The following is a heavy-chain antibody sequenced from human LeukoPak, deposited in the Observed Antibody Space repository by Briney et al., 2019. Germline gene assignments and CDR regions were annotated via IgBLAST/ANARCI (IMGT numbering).Heavy chain of an antibody. CDR3: ARLPILTGYYFSARASYYYGMDV. CDR2: ISSSGSTI. Sequence: PGGSLRLSCAASGFTFSDYYMSWIRQAPGKGLEWVSYISSSGSTIYYADSVKGRFTISRDNAKNSLYLQMNSLRAEDTAVYYCARLPILTGYYFSARASYYYGMDVWGQGTTVTVSS. J-gene: IGHJ6*02. V-gene: IGHV3-11*01. D-gene: IGHD3-9*01. CDR1: GFTFSDYY.